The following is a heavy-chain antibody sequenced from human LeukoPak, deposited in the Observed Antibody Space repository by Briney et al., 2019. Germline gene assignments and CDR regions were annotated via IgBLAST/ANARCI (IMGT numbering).Heavy chain of an antibody. J-gene: IGHJ4*02. D-gene: IGHD1-7*01. CDR1: GGSISSGDYY. Sequence: SQTLSLTCTVSGGSISSGDYYWSWIRQPPGKGLGWIGYIYYSGSTYYNPSLKSRVTISVDTSKNQFSLKLSSVTAADTAVYYCARTRYNWNYGLTDYWGQGTLVTVSS. V-gene: IGHV4-30-4*08. CDR3: ARTRYNWNYGLTDY. CDR2: IYYSGST.